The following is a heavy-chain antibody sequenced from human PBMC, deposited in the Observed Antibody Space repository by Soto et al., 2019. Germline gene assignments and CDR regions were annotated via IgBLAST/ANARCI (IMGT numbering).Heavy chain of an antibody. J-gene: IGHJ5*02. CDR3: AREDGSGYFGWFDP. V-gene: IGHV1-18*01. CDR1: GYTFTSYG. CDR2: ISAYNGNT. Sequence: ALVKVSCKASGYTFTSYGISWVRQAPGQGLEWMGWISAYNGNTNYAQKLQGRVTMTTDTSTSTAYRELRSLRSDDTAVYYCAREDGSGYFGWFDPWGQGTLVTVS. D-gene: IGHD3-22*01.